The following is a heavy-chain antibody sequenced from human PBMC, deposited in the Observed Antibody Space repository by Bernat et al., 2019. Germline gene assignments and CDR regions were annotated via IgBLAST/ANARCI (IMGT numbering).Heavy chain of an antibody. CDR3: ARDWYSYGTISWYFDL. D-gene: IGHD5-18*01. Sequence: QVQLVESGGGVVQPGRSLRLSCAASGFTFSSYGMHWVRQAPGKGLEGVAVIWYDGSNKYYADSVKGRFTISRDNSKNTLYLQMNSLRAEDTAVYYCARDWYSYGTISWYFDLWGRGTLVTVSS. CDR2: IWYDGSNK. V-gene: IGHV3-33*01. CDR1: GFTFSSYG. J-gene: IGHJ2*01.